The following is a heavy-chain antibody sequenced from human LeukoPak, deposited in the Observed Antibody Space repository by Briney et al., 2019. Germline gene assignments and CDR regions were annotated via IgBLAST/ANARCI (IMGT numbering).Heavy chain of an antibody. CDR2: ISWNSGSI. CDR3: AKDMGSTYYGSGNIDY. D-gene: IGHD3-10*01. V-gene: IGHV3-9*01. Sequence: PGGSLRLSCAASGFTFDDYAMHWVRQAPGKGLEWVSGISWNSGSIGYADSVRGRFTISRDNAKNSLYLQMNSLRAEDTALYYCAKDMGSTYYGSGNIDYWGQGTLVTVSS. J-gene: IGHJ4*02. CDR1: GFTFDDYA.